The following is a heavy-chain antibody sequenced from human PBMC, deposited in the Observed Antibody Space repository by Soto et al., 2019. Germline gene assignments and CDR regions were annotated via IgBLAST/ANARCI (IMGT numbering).Heavy chain of an antibody. D-gene: IGHD3-3*01. Sequence: SETLSITCTVSGGSICSSSYYGGWIRQPPGKGLEWIGSIYYSGSTYYNPSLKSRVTISVDTSKNQFSLKLSSVTAADTAVYYCARHDFWSGFIDYWGQGTLVTVSS. CDR3: ARHDFWSGFIDY. CDR1: GGSICSSSYY. CDR2: IYYSGST. J-gene: IGHJ4*02. V-gene: IGHV4-39*01.